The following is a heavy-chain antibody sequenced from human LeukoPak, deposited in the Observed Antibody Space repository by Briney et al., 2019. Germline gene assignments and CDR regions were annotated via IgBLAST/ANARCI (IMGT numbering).Heavy chain of an antibody. J-gene: IGHJ6*02. D-gene: IGHD4-11*01. CDR3: ARYDYSNHRYYYYYGMDV. CDR2: ICGDGGRA. V-gene: IGHV3-43*02. Sequence: GGPLRLSCAASGFTFDVYVMQWARHAPGKGLEWVSLICGDGGRAYYADSVKGRFTISRDNAKNSLYLQMNSLRAEDTAVYYCARYDYSNHRYYYYYGMDVWGQGTTVTVSS. CDR1: GFTFDVYV.